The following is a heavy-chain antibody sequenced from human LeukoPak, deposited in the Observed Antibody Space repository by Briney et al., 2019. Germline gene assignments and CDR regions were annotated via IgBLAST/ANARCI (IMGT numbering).Heavy chain of an antibody. V-gene: IGHV1-3*01. J-gene: IGHJ6*02. Sequence: ASVKVSCKASGYTFTSYAMHWVRQAPGQRLEWMGWINAGNGNTIYSQKFQGRVTITRDTSASTAYMELSSLRSEDTAVYYCASTCSSSTSCSPYYYYGMDVWGQGTTVTVSS. CDR2: INAGNGNT. CDR1: GYTFTSYA. D-gene: IGHD2-2*01. CDR3: ASTCSSSTSCSPYYYYGMDV.